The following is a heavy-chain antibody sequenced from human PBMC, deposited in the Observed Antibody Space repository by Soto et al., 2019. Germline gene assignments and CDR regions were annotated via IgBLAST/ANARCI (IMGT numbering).Heavy chain of an antibody. CDR3: ARAIAAAGTYYGMDV. J-gene: IGHJ6*02. V-gene: IGHV3-21*01. CDR1: GFTFSSYS. Sequence: GGSLRLSCAAYGFTFSSYSMNWVRQAPGKGLEWVSSISSSSSYIYYADSVKGRFTISRDNAKNSLYLQMNSLRAEDTAVYYCARAIAAAGTYYGMDVWGQGTTVTVSS. CDR2: ISSSSSYI. D-gene: IGHD6-13*01.